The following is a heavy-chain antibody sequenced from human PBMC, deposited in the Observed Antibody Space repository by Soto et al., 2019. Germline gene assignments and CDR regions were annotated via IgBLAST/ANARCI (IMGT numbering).Heavy chain of an antibody. J-gene: IGHJ3*02. CDR3: AKDFGYNYGYDAFDI. CDR1: GASISSYY. V-gene: IGHV3-23*01. CDR2: VSGSGGST. Sequence: ETLSLTCSVSGASISSYYYTWIRQTPGKGLEWVSGVSGSGGSTYCVDSVKGRFTISRDNSKNTLYLQMNSLRAEDTAVYYCAKDFGYNYGYDAFDIWGQGTMVTVSS. D-gene: IGHD5-18*01.